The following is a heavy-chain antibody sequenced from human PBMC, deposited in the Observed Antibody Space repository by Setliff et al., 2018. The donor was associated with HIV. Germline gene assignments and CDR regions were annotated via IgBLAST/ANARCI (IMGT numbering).Heavy chain of an antibody. D-gene: IGHD6-13*01. CDR1: AFSLTTRGMS. CDR2: IDWDDNT. V-gene: IGHV2-70*12. Sequence: SGPTLVNPTQTLTLTCTFSAFSLTTRGMSVSWIRQPPGKALEWLARIDWDDNTYYSTSLKTRLTLSKDPSKNQVVLTVSNMGPVDTATYYCVYRQTPSLSSWNYMDVWGKGTTVTVSS. CDR3: VYRQTPSLSSWNYMDV. J-gene: IGHJ6*03.